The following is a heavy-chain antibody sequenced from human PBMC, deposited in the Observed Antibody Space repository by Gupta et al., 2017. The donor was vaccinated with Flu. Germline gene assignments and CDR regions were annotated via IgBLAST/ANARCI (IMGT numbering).Heavy chain of an antibody. J-gene: IGHJ4*02. Sequence: GGSFSGYYWSWIRQPPGKGLEWIGEINHSGSTNYNPSLKSRVTISVDTSKNQFALKLSSVXAADTAVYXCARGRWLRFIDYWGQGTLVTVSS. V-gene: IGHV4-34*01. D-gene: IGHD5-12*01. CDR1: GGSFSGYY. CDR2: INHSGST. CDR3: ARGRWLRFIDY.